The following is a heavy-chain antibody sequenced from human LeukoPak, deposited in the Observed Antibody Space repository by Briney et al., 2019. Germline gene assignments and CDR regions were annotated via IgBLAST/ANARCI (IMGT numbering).Heavy chain of an antibody. CDR2: ISYDGSNK. Sequence: PGGSLRLSCAASGFTFSSYAMHWVRQAPGKGLEWVAVISYDGSNKYYADSVKGRFTISRDNSKNTLYLQMNSLRAEDTAVYYCAKEPQPLVLDPYSHFDYWGQGTLVTVSS. J-gene: IGHJ4*02. D-gene: IGHD4-11*01. V-gene: IGHV3-30-3*01. CDR1: GFTFSSYA. CDR3: AKEPQPLVLDPYSHFDY.